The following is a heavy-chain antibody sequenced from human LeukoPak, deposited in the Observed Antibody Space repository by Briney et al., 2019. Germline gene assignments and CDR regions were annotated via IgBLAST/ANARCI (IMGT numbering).Heavy chain of an antibody. D-gene: IGHD6-13*01. CDR2: IHYTGST. Sequence: SETLSLTFTVSGGSISSHYWSWIRQPPGKGLEWIGYIHYTGSTNNNPSLKSRVTISVDTSKNQFSLKLSSVTAADTAVYYCARRLVNSSWYYDYWGQGTLVTVSS. CDR3: ARRLVNSSWYYDY. CDR1: GGSISSHY. J-gene: IGHJ4*02. V-gene: IGHV4-59*11.